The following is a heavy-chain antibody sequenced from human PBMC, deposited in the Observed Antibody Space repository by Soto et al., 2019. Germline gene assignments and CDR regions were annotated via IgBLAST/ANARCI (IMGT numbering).Heavy chain of an antibody. CDR3: AKENPPSNYVDY. CDR2: ISYDGSNK. V-gene: IGHV3-30*18. CDR1: GFTFSSYG. Sequence: QVQLVESGGGVVQPGRSLRLSCAASGFTFSSYGMHWVRQAPGKGLEWVAVISYDGSNKYYADSVKGRFTISRDNSKNTLYLHMNSLRAEDTAVYYCAKENPPSNYVDYWGQGTLVTVSS. J-gene: IGHJ4*02. D-gene: IGHD6-6*01.